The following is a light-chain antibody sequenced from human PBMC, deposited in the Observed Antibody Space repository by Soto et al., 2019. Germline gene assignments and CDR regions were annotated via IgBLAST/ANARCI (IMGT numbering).Light chain of an antibody. CDR1: SSNLGSNP. CDR2: SNN. Sequence: QSVLTQPPSASGTPGQRVSISCSGGSSNLGSNPVNWYLHLPGTAPKLLIYSNNQRPSGVPDRFSGSKSGTSASLAISGLESEDEAEYFCSACDGNVDGPVFGGGTKLTVL. CDR3: SACDGNVDGPV. J-gene: IGLJ3*02. V-gene: IGLV1-44*01.